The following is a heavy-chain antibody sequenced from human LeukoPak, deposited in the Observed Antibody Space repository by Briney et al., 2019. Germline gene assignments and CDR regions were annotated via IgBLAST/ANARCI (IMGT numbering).Heavy chain of an antibody. CDR2: ICTSGST. Sequence: PSQTLSLTCTVSGGSISSGSYYWSWIRQPAGKGLEWIGRICTSGSTNYNPSLKSRVTISVDTSKNQFSLKLSSVTAADTAVYYCARALRFLESFDYWGQGTLVTVSS. CDR1: GGSISSGSYY. V-gene: IGHV4-61*02. D-gene: IGHD3-3*01. CDR3: ARALRFLESFDY. J-gene: IGHJ4*02.